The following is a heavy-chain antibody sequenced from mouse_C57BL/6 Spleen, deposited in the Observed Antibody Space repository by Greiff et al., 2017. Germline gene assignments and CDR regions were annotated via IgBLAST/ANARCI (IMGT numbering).Heavy chain of an antibody. CDR1: GYSFTGYY. V-gene: IGHV1-42*01. J-gene: IGHJ3*01. CDR2: INPSTGGT. Sequence: EVQLQPSGPELVKPGASVKISCKASGYSFTGYYMNWVKQSPEKSLEWIGEINPSTGGTTYNQKFKAKATLTVDKSSSTAYMQLKSLTSEDSAVYYCARRSGAYWGQGTLVTVSA. CDR3: ARRSGAY.